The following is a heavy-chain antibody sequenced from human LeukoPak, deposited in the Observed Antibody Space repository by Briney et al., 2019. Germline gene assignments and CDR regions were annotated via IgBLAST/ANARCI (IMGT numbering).Heavy chain of an antibody. CDR3: ARGSIAAAEGSHWFDP. CDR1: GGSISSYY. CDR2: IYYSGST. J-gene: IGHJ5*02. D-gene: IGHD6-13*01. V-gene: IGHV4-59*01. Sequence: SETLSLTCTVSGGSISSYYWSWIRQPPGKGLEWIGYIYYSGSTNYNPSLKSRVTISVDTSKNQFSLKLSSVTAADTAVYYCARGSIAAAEGSHWFDPWGQGILVTVSS.